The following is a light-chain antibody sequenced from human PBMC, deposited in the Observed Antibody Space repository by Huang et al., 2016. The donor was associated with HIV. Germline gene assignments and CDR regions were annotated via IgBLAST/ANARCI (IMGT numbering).Light chain of an antibody. CDR2: WAP. CDR3: QQYYMSPRT. Sequence: DIVMSPSPDYLPVSLGARATVTCRSSRSLLHHSNSQKYFAWSQQKPGQPPKSLIYWAPARAPGVPDRFSGSGDGTEFPRTISSLQAEDVAVYFCQQYYMSPRTFGPGTKVDMK. CDR1: RSLLHHSNSQKY. V-gene: IGKV4-1*01. J-gene: IGKJ3*01.